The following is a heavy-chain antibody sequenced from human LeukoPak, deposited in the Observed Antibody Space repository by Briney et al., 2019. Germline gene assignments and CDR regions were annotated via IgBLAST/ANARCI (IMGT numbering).Heavy chain of an antibody. Sequence: SGPTLVKPTQTLTLTCSFSGFSVSTSEVGVAWIRQPPGKALEWLALIYWDDDKYYSPSLKSRATIDKDTSKNQVVLTMTNMDTVDTATYYCAHKRTYYFDYWGQGTVVIVSS. J-gene: IGHJ4*02. V-gene: IGHV2-5*02. CDR2: IYWDDDK. CDR1: GFSVSTSEVG. CDR3: AHKRTYYFDY.